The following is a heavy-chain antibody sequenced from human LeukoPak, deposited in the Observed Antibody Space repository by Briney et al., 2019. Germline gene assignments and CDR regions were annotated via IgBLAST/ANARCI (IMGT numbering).Heavy chain of an antibody. J-gene: IGHJ4*02. D-gene: IGHD3-9*01. CDR1: GFTLGDYD. Sequence: GGSLRLSCAASGFTLGDYDIHWVRQAPGKGPEWVSSISSNSDTIAYAEPVKGRFTVSRDNSKNTLYLQMNSLRAEDTAVYYCARDPYYDILTGSRWVGYFDYWGQGTLVTVSS. V-gene: IGHV3-9*01. CDR3: ARDPYYDILTGSRWVGYFDY. CDR2: ISSNSDTI.